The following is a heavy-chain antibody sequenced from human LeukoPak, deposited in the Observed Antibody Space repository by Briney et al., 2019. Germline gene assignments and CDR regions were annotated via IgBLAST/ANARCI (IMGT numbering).Heavy chain of an antibody. CDR1: GFTFSDYY. D-gene: IGHD1-26*01. Sequence: GGSLRLSCAASGFTFSDYYMSWIRQAPGKGLEWVSYISSSGSTIYYADSVKGRFTISRDNAKNPLYLQMNSLRAEDTAVYYCAKVALEREPPYYFDYWGQGTLVTVSS. J-gene: IGHJ4*02. CDR3: AKVALEREPPYYFDY. V-gene: IGHV3-11*01. CDR2: ISSSGSTI.